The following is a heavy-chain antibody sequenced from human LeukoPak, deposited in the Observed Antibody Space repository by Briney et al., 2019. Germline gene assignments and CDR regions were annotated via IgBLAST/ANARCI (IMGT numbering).Heavy chain of an antibody. J-gene: IGHJ4*02. CDR3: AKLYDYGYIN. CDR2: ISGSGGST. Sequence: QPGGSLRLSCAASGFTFSSYAMSWVRQAPGKGLEWVSAISGSGGSTYYADSVKGRFTISRDNSKNTLYLQMDSLRTEDTAVYFCAKLYDYGYINWGQGTLVTVSS. CDR1: GFTFSSYA. D-gene: IGHD3-10*01. V-gene: IGHV3-23*01.